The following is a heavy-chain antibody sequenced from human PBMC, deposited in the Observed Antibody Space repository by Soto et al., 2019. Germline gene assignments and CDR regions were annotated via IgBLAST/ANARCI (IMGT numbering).Heavy chain of an antibody. J-gene: IGHJ6*02. V-gene: IGHV3-48*03. CDR3: ARYCSGGSCYDGNMDV. CDR1: GITFSNYE. Sequence: PGGSLRLSCAASGITFSNYEMNWVRQAPGKGLEWVSYISSSGTTTYYADSVKGRFTISRDNAKNSVYLQMNSLRVEDTAVYYCARYCSGGSCYDGNMDVWGQGTTVTVSS. D-gene: IGHD2-15*01. CDR2: ISSSGTTT.